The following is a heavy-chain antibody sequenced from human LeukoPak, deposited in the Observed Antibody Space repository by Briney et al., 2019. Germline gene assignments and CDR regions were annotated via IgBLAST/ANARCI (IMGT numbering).Heavy chain of an antibody. D-gene: IGHD6-6*01. CDR2: IYPGDSDT. Sequence: GESLKISCKGSGYSLTSYWIGWVRQMPGKGLEWMGIIYPGDSDTRYGPSFQGQVTISADKSISTAYLQWSSLKASDTAMYYCARHVPSMAAHHYCYYYYMDVWGKGTTVTVSS. V-gene: IGHV5-51*01. J-gene: IGHJ6*03. CDR3: ARHVPSMAAHHYCYYYYMDV. CDR1: GYSLTSYW.